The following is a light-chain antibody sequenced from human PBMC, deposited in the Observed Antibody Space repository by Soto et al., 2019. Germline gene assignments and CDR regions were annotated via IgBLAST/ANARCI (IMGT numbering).Light chain of an antibody. V-gene: IGLV2-11*01. CDR2: DVS. CDR3: CSYAGSYTLYV. Sequence: QSALTQPRSVSGSPGQSVTLSCTGTSSDVGGYNYVSWYQQHPGKAPKLMIYDVSKRPSGVPDRFSGSKSGNTASLTISGLQAEDEADYYCCSYAGSYTLYVFXTGTKVTVL. J-gene: IGLJ1*01. CDR1: SSDVGGYNY.